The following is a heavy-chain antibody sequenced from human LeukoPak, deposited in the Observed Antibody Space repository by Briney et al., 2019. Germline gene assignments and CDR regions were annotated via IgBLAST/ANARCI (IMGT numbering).Heavy chain of an antibody. J-gene: IGHJ4*02. CDR1: GFTFSSYA. CDR3: AKDQGGYNAYGHLDY. Sequence: GGSLRLSCAASGFTFSSYAMSWVRQAPGKGLEWVSGIGATGVSTFYGDSVKGRFTMSRDNSKNTLYLRMDSLRAEDAAVYYCAKDQGGYNAYGHLDYWGQGTLVTVSS. D-gene: IGHD5-12*01. CDR2: IGATGVST. V-gene: IGHV3-23*01.